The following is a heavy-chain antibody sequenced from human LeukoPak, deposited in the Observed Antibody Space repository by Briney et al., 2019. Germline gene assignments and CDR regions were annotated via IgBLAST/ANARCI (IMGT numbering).Heavy chain of an antibody. CDR3: ARDPSVAAGLDY. Sequence: SVKVSCKASGGTFSSYAISWVRQAPGQGLEWMGRVIPILGIANYAQKFQGRVTITADKSTSTAYMELRGLRSDDTAVYYCARDPSVAAGLDYWGQGTLVTVSS. D-gene: IGHD6-13*01. V-gene: IGHV1-69*04. J-gene: IGHJ4*02. CDR1: GGTFSSYA. CDR2: VIPILGIA.